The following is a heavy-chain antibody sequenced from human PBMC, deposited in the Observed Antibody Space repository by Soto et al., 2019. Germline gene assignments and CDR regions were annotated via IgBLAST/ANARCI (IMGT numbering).Heavy chain of an antibody. J-gene: IGHJ5*02. CDR1: GGTFSSYA. V-gene: IGHV1-69*06. CDR2: IIPIFGTA. CDR3: ARDPQGVVVTGRDNWFDP. D-gene: IGHD2-21*02. Sequence: QVQLVQSGAEVKKPGSSVKVSCKASGGTFSSYAISWVRQAPGQGLEWMGGIIPIFGTANYAQKFQGRVTITADKSTSTAYRELSSLRSEDTAVYYCARDPQGVVVTGRDNWFDPWGQGTLVTVSS.